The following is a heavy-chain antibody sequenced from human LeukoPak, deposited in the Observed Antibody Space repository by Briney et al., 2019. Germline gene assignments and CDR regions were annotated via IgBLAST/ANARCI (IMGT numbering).Heavy chain of an antibody. Sequence: GGSLRLSCVVSGFTFSTYSMNWVRQAPGKGLEWVAVIWYDGSNKYYADSVKGRFTISRDNSKNTLYLQMNSLRAEDTAVYYCARDLGYDSSGYYPEAPDYWGQGTLVTVSS. V-gene: IGHV3-33*08. CDR1: GFTFSTYS. D-gene: IGHD3-22*01. CDR3: ARDLGYDSSGYYPEAPDY. CDR2: IWYDGSNK. J-gene: IGHJ4*02.